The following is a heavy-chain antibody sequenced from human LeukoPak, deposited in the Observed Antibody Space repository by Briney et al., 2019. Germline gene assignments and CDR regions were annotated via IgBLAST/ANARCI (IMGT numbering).Heavy chain of an antibody. CDR2: IWYDGSNK. Sequence: GRSLRLSCAASGFTFSSNGMHWVRQAPGKGLEWVAVIWYDGSNKYYADSVKGRFTISRDNSKNTLYLQMNSLRAEDTAVYYCAPDEEGTSFGDYWGQGTLVTVSS. D-gene: IGHD1-1*01. J-gene: IGHJ4*02. V-gene: IGHV3-33*01. CDR3: APDEEGTSFGDY. CDR1: GFTFSSNG.